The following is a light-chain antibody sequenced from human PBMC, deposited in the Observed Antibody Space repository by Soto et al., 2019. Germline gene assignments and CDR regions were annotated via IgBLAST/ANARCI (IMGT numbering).Light chain of an antibody. CDR2: DAS. CDR1: QSVSSY. V-gene: IGKV3-11*01. CDR3: QQRSNWPLIT. Sequence: EIVLTQSPATPSLSPGERATLSCRASQSVSSYLAWYQQKPGQAPRLLIYDASNRATGIPARFSGSGSGTDFSLTISSLEPEDFAVYYCQQRSNWPLITFGQGNDWRL. J-gene: IGKJ5*01.